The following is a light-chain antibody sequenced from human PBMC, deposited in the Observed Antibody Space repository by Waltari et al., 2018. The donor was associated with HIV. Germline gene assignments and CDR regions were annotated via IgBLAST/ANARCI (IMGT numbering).Light chain of an antibody. Sequence: DIQMTQSPSSLSASVGDRVTITCRASQTIKNYLNWYQQKPGKAPKFLIHAASSLQSGVPSRFSGSGSVTDFTLTISSLQPEDFATYYCQQSYNPPYSFGQGTKLEIK. V-gene: IGKV1-39*01. CDR1: QTIKNY. CDR3: QQSYNPPYS. J-gene: IGKJ2*03. CDR2: AAS.